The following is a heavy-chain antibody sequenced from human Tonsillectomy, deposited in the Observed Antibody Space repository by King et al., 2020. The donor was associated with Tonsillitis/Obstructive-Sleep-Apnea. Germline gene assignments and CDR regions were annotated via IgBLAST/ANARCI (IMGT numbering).Heavy chain of an antibody. CDR2: ISGSGDST. Sequence: VQLVESGGGLVQPGGSLRLSCAASGFTFSNRAMSWVRQAPGKGLEWVSGISGSGDSTYYADSVRGRFIISRDNSKNTLYLQMNNLGAEDTAVYYVAKPNWNYESYWFDPWGQGTLVTVSS. D-gene: IGHD1-7*01. V-gene: IGHV3-23*04. CDR1: GFTFSNRA. J-gene: IGHJ5*02. CDR3: AKPNWNYESYWFDP.